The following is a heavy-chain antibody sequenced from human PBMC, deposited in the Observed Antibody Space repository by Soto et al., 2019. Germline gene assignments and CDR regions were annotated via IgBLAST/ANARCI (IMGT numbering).Heavy chain of an antibody. CDR2: IYWDDDK. D-gene: IGHD3-10*01. Sequence: QITLKESGPTLVKPTQTLTLTCTFSGFSLSTSGVGLGWIRQPPGKALEWLALIYWDDDKRYSPSLKSRLTITTDTSKNPVVLTMTNMDPVDTATYYCATHGSGTYYNPLYNWFDPWGQGTLVTVSS. CDR3: ATHGSGTYYNPLYNWFDP. V-gene: IGHV2-5*02. CDR1: GFSLSTSGVG. J-gene: IGHJ5*02.